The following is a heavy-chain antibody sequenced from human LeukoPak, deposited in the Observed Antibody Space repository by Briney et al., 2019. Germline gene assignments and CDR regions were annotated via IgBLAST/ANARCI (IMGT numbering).Heavy chain of an antibody. CDR2: ISTYNNNT. V-gene: IGHV1-18*01. J-gene: IGHJ4*02. Sequence: ASVKVSCKASGYTFTSYGISWVRQAPGQGLEWLGWISTYNNNTHYAQKFQVRVTMTTDTSTSTAYMELRSLRSDDTAVYYCASLASYCGGDCAPDYFDYWGQGTLVTVSS. D-gene: IGHD2-21*02. CDR3: ASLASYCGGDCAPDYFDY. CDR1: GYTFTSYG.